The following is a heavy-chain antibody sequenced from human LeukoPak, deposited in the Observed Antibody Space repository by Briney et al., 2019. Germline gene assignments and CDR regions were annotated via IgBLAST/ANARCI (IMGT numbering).Heavy chain of an antibody. CDR1: GFTFSSSA. CDR3: AKEPIKNVYSSGRLDS. J-gene: IGHJ5*01. CDR2: ISIDVDKT. D-gene: IGHD6-19*01. V-gene: IGHV3-23*01. Sequence: PTGGSLRLSCEASGFTFSSSAMTWVRQAPGKGLEWVSSISIDVDKTYYADSVKGRVTISRDNSKTTLYLQMNSLRAEDTAVYYCAKEPIKNVYSSGRLDSWGQGTLVTVSS.